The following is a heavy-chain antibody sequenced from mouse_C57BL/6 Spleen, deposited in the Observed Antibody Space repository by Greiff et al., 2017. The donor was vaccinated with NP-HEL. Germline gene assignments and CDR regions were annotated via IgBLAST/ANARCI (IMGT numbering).Heavy chain of an antibody. V-gene: IGHV5-17*01. Sequence: EVKLMESGGGLVKPGGSLKLSCAASGFTFSDYGMHWVRQAPEKGLEWVAYISSGSSTIYYADTVKGRFTLSRDNAKNTLFLQMTSLRSEDTAMYYCARAFSYAMDYWGQGTSVTVSS. CDR1: GFTFSDYG. J-gene: IGHJ4*01. CDR2: ISSGSSTI. CDR3: ARAFSYAMDY.